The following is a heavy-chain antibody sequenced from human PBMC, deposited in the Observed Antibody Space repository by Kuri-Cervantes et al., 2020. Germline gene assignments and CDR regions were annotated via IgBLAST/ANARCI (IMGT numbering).Heavy chain of an antibody. CDR1: GFTFSSYA. Sequence: GESLKISWTASGFTFSSYAMSWVRQAPGKGLEWVSGIGGSGGSTYYVDSVKGRFTISRDNSKNTLSLQMNSLRAEDTAVYYCARGGGHLPPNYMDVWGKGTTVTVSS. CDR3: ARGGGHLPPNYMDV. J-gene: IGHJ6*03. D-gene: IGHD3-10*01. V-gene: IGHV3-23*01. CDR2: IGGSGGST.